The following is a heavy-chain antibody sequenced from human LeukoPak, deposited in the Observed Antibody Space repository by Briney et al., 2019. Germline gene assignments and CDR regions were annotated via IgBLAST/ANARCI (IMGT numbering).Heavy chain of an antibody. CDR1: GFTFSTYA. V-gene: IGHV3-23*01. D-gene: IGHD3-22*01. Sequence: GGSLRLSCAASGFTFSTYAVNWVRQAPGKGLEWVSTISGSGGSTYYADSVKGRFTISRDNSKNTLYLQMSSLRAEDTAVYYCAKDRGRYYDSSGYYWGYYFDSWGQGILDTVST. CDR2: ISGSGGST. J-gene: IGHJ4*02. CDR3: AKDRGRYYDSSGYYWGYYFDS.